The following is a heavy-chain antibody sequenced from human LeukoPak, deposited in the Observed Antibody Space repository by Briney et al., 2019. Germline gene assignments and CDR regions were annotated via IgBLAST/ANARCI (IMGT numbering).Heavy chain of an antibody. CDR3: ATVPYSSGWYWFDP. Sequence: GGSLRLSCAASGFTFSSYSMNWVRQAPGKGLEWVSHITASGTAMFYADSVKGRFTISRDNAKNSLYLQMNSLRDEDTAVYYCATVPYSSGWYWFDPWGQGTLVTVSS. J-gene: IGHJ5*02. D-gene: IGHD6-19*01. V-gene: IGHV3-48*02. CDR2: ITASGTAM. CDR1: GFTFSSYS.